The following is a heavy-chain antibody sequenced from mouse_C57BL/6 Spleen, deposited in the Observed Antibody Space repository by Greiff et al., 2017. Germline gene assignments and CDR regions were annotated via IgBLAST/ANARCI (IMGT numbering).Heavy chain of an antibody. CDR3: ARRGVTTVLDY. J-gene: IGHJ2*01. Sequence: VQLQQPGAELVMPGASVKLSCKASGYTFTSYWMHWVKQRPGQGLEWIGEIDPSDSYTNYNQKFKGKSTLTVDKSSSTAYMQLSSLTSEDSAVYDCARRGVTTVLDYWGQGTTLTVSS. V-gene: IGHV1-69*01. CDR1: GYTFTSYW. D-gene: IGHD1-1*01. CDR2: IDPSDSYT.